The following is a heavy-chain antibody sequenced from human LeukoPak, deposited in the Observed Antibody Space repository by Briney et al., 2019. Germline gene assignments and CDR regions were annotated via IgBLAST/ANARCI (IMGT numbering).Heavy chain of an antibody. CDR3: GKGTYYGSGSSLFDP. CDR2: INSDGSST. CDR1: GFTFSSYW. Sequence: GGSLRLSCAASGFTFSSYWMHWVRQAPGKGLVWVSRINSDGSSTSYADSVKGRFTISRDNAKNTLYLQMNSLRAEDTAVYYCGKGTYYGSGSSLFDPWGQGALVTVSS. D-gene: IGHD3-10*01. J-gene: IGHJ5*02. V-gene: IGHV3-74*01.